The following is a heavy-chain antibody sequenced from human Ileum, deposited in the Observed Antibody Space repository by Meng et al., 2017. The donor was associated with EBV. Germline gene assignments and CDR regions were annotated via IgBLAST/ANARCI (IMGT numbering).Heavy chain of an antibody. CDR2: MSDSGIT. J-gene: IGHJ4*02. CDR1: GVSISVINW. V-gene: IGHV4-4*02. CDR3: AKNGEKYFEY. Sequence: QVQLVEWGPGLVNPSGTLSLTCAVSGVSISVINWWSWVRQSPEKGLEWIGEMSDSGITHYNPSLKSRVTISADKSNNQFSLKLTSVTSADTAVYFCAKNGEKYFEYWGQGTLVTVSS.